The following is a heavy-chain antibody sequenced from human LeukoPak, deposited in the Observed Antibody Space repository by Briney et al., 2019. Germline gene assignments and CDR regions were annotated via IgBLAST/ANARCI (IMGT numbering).Heavy chain of an antibody. CDR3: ARGTMFPYYFDY. CDR1: GFTFINYS. Sequence: GGSLRLSCTASGFTFINYSMNWVRQAPGKGLEWVSFISSSSSYIYYADSLKGRFTISRDNAKNSLYLQMNSLRAEDTAVYYCARGTMFPYYFDYWGQGTLVTVSS. CDR2: ISSSSSYI. J-gene: IGHJ4*02. D-gene: IGHD3-10*02. V-gene: IGHV3-21*01.